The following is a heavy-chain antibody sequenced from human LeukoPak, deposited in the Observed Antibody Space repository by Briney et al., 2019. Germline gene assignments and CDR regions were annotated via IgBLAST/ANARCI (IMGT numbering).Heavy chain of an antibody. V-gene: IGHV1-69*04. CDR3: ARELESVVVVVAATPEAFDI. D-gene: IGHD2-15*01. Sequence: SVTVSCTASGGTFNSYAISWVRQAPGQGLEWMGRIIPILGIANYAQKFQGRVTITADKSTSTAYMELSSLRSEDTAVYYCARELESVVVVVAATPEAFDIWGQGTMVTVSS. CDR2: IIPILGIA. J-gene: IGHJ3*02. CDR1: GGTFNSYA.